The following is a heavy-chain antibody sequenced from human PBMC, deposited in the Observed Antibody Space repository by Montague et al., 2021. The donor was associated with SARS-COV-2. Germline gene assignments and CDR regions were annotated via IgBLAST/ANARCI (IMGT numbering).Heavy chain of an antibody. CDR1: GGSIGSSNW. Sequence: SETLSLTCTVSGGSIGSSNWWSWVRQSPGKGLDWIGEIYHDGNTHYKPSLKSRVIMSVDKSKNQFFLRVTSVTAADTAVYHCAKLDGGGYWGQGTLVTVSS. D-gene: IGHD3-10*01. CDR2: IYHDGNT. CDR3: AKLDGGGY. J-gene: IGHJ1*01. V-gene: IGHV4-4*02.